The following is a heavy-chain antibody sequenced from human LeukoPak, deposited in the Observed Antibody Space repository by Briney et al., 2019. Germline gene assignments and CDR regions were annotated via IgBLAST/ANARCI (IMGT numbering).Heavy chain of an antibody. CDR2: VDSRSAYI. V-gene: IGHV3-21*01. J-gene: IGHJ4*02. CDR1: GSTFSRHS. D-gene: IGHD5-18*01. Sequence: GGSLRLSCAASGSTFSRHSMNWVRQAPGKGLQWVASVDSRSAYIYYADSVKGRFIISRDNAKTSLYLHMNSLRAEDTAVNYCAAYNYGYLADYWGQGTLVTVSS. CDR3: AAYNYGYLADY.